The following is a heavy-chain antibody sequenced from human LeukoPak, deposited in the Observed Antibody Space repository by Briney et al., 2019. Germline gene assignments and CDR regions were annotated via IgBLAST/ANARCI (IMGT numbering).Heavy chain of an antibody. Sequence: GGSLRLSCVASGFTFSSYAMSWVRQAPGKGLGWVSTISGSGGTTYHADSVKGRFTISRDNSKNTLYVQMNSLRAEDTAIYYCAKRLSSGSYFAAFDYWGQGTLVTVSS. CDR1: GFTFSSYA. J-gene: IGHJ4*02. V-gene: IGHV3-23*01. CDR2: ISGSGGTT. CDR3: AKRLSSGSYFAAFDY. D-gene: IGHD1-26*01.